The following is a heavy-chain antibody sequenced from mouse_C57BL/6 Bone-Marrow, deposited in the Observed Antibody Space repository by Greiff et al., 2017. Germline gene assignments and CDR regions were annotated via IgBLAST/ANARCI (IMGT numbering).Heavy chain of an antibody. D-gene: IGHD5-1*01. CDR3: ARSSTFLYYFDY. V-gene: IGHV1-47*01. J-gene: IGHJ2*01. CDR1: GYTFTTYP. Sequence: QVQLQQSGAELVKPGASVKMSCKASGYTFTTYPIEWMKQNHGQSLEWIGNFHPYNDDTKYNEKFKGKATLTVENSSNTVYLELSLLTSADTAVYYGARSSTFLYYFDYWGQGTTRTVSS. CDR2: FHPYNDDT.